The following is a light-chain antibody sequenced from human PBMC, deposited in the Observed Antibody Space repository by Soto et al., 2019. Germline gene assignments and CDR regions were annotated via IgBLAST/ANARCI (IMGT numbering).Light chain of an antibody. J-gene: IGLJ1*01. V-gene: IGLV2-18*02. CDR1: SSDVGSYNR. CDR2: EVS. Sequence: QSALTQPPSVSGSPGQSVTISCTGTSSDVGSYNRVSWYQQPPGTAPKLMIYEVSNRPSGVPDRFSRSKSGNTASLTISGLQAEDEADYYCSSYTSSSTFVFGTGTK. CDR3: SSYTSSSTFV.